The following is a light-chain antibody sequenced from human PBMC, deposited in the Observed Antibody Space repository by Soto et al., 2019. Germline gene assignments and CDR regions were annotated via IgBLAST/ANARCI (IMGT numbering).Light chain of an antibody. CDR3: QQYSVWPLT. CDR1: QSVNRN. J-gene: IGKJ4*01. CDR2: NAS. Sequence: EIVLTQSPATLSVSPGERATLSCRASQSVNRNLAWYQQKPGQAPRVIIYNASTRATGIPATFSGSGSGTEFTLTISSLQSEDFAVYYCQQYSVWPLTFGGGTKVEIK. V-gene: IGKV3-15*01.